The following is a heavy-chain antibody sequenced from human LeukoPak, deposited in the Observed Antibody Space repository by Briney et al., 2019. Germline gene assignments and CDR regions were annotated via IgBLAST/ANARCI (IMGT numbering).Heavy chain of an antibody. J-gene: IGHJ6*03. CDR1: GGTFSSYA. CDR2: IIPIFGTA. D-gene: IGHD3-10*01. V-gene: IGHV1-69*06. Sequence: ASVKVSCKASGGTFSSYAISWVRQAPGQGLEWMGGIIPIFGTANYAQKFQGRVTITADKSTSTAYMELSSLRSEDTAVYYCARDPQFLGWFGELSRFGYYYYYYMDVWGKGTTVAVSS. CDR3: ARDPQFLGWFGELSRFGYYYYYYMDV.